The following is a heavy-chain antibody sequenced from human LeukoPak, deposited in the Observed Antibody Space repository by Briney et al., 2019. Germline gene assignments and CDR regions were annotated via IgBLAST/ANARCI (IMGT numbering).Heavy chain of an antibody. CDR2: ISSSSSYI. V-gene: IGHV3-21*01. CDR3: ASFRPITMVRGAPGYGMDV. D-gene: IGHD3-10*01. J-gene: IGHJ6*02. Sequence: GGSLRLSCAASGFTFSSYSMNWVRQAPGKGLEWVSSISSSSSYIYYADSVKGRFTISRDNAKNSLYLQMNSLRAEDKAVYYCASFRPITMVRGAPGYGMDVWAKGPRSPSP. CDR1: GFTFSSYS.